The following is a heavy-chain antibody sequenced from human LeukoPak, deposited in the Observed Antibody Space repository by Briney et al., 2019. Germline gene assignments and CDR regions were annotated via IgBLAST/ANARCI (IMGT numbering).Heavy chain of an antibody. Sequence: SDTLSLTCAVSGDSISCCYWTWIRQSAGKGLEWIGRIFITGSTDYNPSLQGRVTMSVDRSKSQFSLRLSSVTAADTAVYYCVRQGYNCGAFNAWGQGILVAVSS. J-gene: IGHJ4*02. V-gene: IGHV4-4*07. CDR3: VRQGYNCGAFNA. CDR1: GDSISCCY. D-gene: IGHD2-21*01. CDR2: IFITGST.